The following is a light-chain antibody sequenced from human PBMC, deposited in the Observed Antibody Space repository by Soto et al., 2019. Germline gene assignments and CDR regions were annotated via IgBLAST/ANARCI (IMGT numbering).Light chain of an antibody. Sequence: QSVLTQPPSVSGAPGQRVTMSCTGSSSNIGAGYDVHWYQQLPVTAPKLLIYGNSNRPSGVPDRFSGSKSGTSASLAITGLQAEDEADYYCQSYDSSLSVVVFGGGTKLTVL. V-gene: IGLV1-40*01. CDR3: QSYDSSLSVVV. J-gene: IGLJ2*01. CDR1: SSNIGAGYD. CDR2: GNS.